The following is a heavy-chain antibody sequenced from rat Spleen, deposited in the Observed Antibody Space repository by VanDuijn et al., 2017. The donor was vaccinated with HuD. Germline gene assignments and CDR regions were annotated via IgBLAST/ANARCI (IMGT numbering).Heavy chain of an antibody. CDR2: ITSSGVTT. CDR1: GFTFSNYD. D-gene: IGHD3-8*01. V-gene: IGHV5-27*01. CDR3: TTDLANNPIAS. J-gene: IGHJ3*01. Sequence: EVQLVESGGGLVQPGRSLKLSCAASGFTFSNYDMAWVRQAPTKGLEWVAYITSSGVTTYYRDSVKGRFTISRDNANSTLYLQMDSLRSEDTATYYCTTDLANNPIASWGQGTLVTVSS.